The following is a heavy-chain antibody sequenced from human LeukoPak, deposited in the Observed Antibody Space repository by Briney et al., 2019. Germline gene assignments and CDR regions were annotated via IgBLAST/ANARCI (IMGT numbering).Heavy chain of an antibody. Sequence: SETPSHTCTLPRGSPTRAGYYWSSTRLHPRNCLESHGNIYSRGSTYYNPSLNSRVTISVDTSKNQFTLKLSSVTATDTAVYYCARTDILAGYTTGGFDPWGQGTLVTVSS. CDR2: IYSRGST. V-gene: IGHV4-31*03. CDR1: RGSPTRAGYY. J-gene: IGHJ5*02. D-gene: IGHD3-9*01. CDR3: ARTDILAGYTTGGFDP.